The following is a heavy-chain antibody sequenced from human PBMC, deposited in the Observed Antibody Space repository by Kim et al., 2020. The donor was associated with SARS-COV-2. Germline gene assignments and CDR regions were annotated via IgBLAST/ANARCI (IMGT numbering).Heavy chain of an antibody. Sequence: SGPTLVNPTQTLTLTCTFSGFSLSTSGVGVGWIRQPPGKALEWLALIYWDDDKRYSPSLKSRLTITKDTSKNQVVLTMTNMDPVDTATYYCAHRWTGYSSSEDAFDIWGQGTMVTVSS. CDR3: AHRWTGYSSSEDAFDI. D-gene: IGHD6-13*01. CDR2: IYWDDDK. V-gene: IGHV2-5*02. J-gene: IGHJ3*02. CDR1: GFSLSTSGVG.